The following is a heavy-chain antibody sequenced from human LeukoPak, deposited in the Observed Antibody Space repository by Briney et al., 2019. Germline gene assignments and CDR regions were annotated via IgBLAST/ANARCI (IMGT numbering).Heavy chain of an antibody. D-gene: IGHD6-19*01. Sequence: SETLSLTCTVSGGSISSSSYYWGWIREPPGKGLEWIGSICCSGSTYYNPSLKSRVTIYVDTSKNQYSLKLSSLTAADTAVYYCARHTSIAVAGTPFDYWGQGTLVTVSS. J-gene: IGHJ4*02. CDR1: GGSISSSSYY. CDR2: ICCSGST. V-gene: IGHV4-39*01. CDR3: ARHTSIAVAGTPFDY.